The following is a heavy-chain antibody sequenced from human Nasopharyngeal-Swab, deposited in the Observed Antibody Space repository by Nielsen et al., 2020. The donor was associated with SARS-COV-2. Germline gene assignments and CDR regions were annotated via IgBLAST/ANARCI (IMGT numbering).Heavy chain of an antibody. J-gene: IGHJ4*02. D-gene: IGHD2-2*01. V-gene: IGHV3-49*04. CDR3: TGYSTIFY. Sequence: GGSLRLSCTTSGFTFGDYAMSWVRQAPGKGLEWVGFIRSEANGGTAEYAVSVEGRFSISRDDSKSIAYLQTNSLKTEDTAVYYCTGYSTIFYWGQGTLVTVSS. CDR2: IRSEANGGTA. CDR1: GFTFGDYA.